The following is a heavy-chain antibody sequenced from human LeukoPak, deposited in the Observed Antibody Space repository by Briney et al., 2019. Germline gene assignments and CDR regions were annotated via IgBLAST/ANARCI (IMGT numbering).Heavy chain of an antibody. CDR3: ARRHRYYFGSGSYAYHFDS. CDR1: GFSLTTGVS. J-gene: IGHJ4*02. Sequence: SGPTLVNPTQTLTLTCTFSGFSLTTGVSVGWIRQPPGKALEWLALTFWDDEKHYTPSLKNRPTITKDTSKNQVVLTMTNMDPVDTATYYCARRHRYYFGSGSYAYHFDSWGQGTLVTVSS. CDR2: TFWDDEK. D-gene: IGHD3-10*01. V-gene: IGHV2-5*02.